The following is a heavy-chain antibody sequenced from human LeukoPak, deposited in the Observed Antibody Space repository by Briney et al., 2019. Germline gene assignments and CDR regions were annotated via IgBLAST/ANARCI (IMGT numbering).Heavy chain of an antibody. Sequence: GGSLRLSCAASGFTSSTYNMNWVRQAPGKGLEWVSSISSGSSYIYYADSVKGRFTISRDNAKNSLYLQMKSLRAEDTAVYYCARDSKDYYDSSAYPPDYWGQGTLVTVSS. CDR2: ISSGSSYI. CDR3: ARDSKDYYDSSAYPPDY. D-gene: IGHD3-22*01. J-gene: IGHJ4*02. V-gene: IGHV3-21*01. CDR1: GFTSSTYN.